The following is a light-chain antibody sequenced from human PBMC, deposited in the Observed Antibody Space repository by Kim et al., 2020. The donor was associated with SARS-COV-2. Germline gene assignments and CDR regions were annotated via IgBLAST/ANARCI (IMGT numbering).Light chain of an antibody. CDR1: QSVSSY. Sequence: EIVLTQSPATLSLSPGERATLSCRASQSVSSYLAWYQQKPGQAPRLLIYDASNRATGIPARFSGSGSGTDFTLTISSLEPEDFAVYYCQQRSNWPPEYTFGQGTKLAI. CDR3: QQRSNWPPEYT. CDR2: DAS. V-gene: IGKV3-11*01. J-gene: IGKJ2*01.